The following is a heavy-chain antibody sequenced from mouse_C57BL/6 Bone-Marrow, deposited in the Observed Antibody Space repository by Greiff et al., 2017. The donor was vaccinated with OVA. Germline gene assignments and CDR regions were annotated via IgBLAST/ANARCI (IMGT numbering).Heavy chain of an antibody. CDR3: ASPKSYGSSYYAMDY. D-gene: IGHD1-1*01. J-gene: IGHJ4*01. Sequence: DVKLVESGGGLVKPGGSLKLSCAASGFTFSSYAMSWVRQTPEKRLEWVATISDGGSYTYYPDNVKGRFTISRDNAKNNLYLQMSHLKSEDTAMYYCASPKSYGSSYYAMDYWGQGTSVTVSS. CDR1: GFTFSSYA. CDR2: ISDGGSYT. V-gene: IGHV5-4*03.